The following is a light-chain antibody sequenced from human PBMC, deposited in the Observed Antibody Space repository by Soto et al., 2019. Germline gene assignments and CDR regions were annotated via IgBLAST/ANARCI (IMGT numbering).Light chain of an antibody. CDR2: DAS. V-gene: IGKV3-11*01. CDR1: QSVSSY. CDR3: QHRSNWPS. Sequence: EIVLTQSPATLSLSPGVRATLSCRASQSVSSYLAWYQQKPGQAPRLLIYDASNRATGIPARFSGSGSGTDFTLTISSLEPEDFAVYYCQHRSNWPSFGPGTKVDIK. J-gene: IGKJ3*01.